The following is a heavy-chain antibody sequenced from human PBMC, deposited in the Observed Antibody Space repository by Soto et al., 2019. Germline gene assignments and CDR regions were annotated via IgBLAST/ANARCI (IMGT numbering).Heavy chain of an antibody. J-gene: IGHJ4*01. V-gene: IGHV6-1*01. CDR2: TYYRSKWYY. Sequence: SQTLSLTCAITGDSVSSNSAGWSWVRQSPSRGLEWLGRTYYRSKWYYEYAVSVRGRITINPDTSKNQYSLQLNSVTPEDTAVYFCARGEQYSGRIFDYWGQGTFVTASS. CDR1: GDSVSSNSAG. D-gene: IGHD1-26*01. CDR3: ARGEQYSGRIFDY.